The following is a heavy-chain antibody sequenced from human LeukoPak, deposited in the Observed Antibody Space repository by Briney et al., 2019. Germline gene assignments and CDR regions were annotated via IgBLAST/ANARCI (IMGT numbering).Heavy chain of an antibody. J-gene: IGHJ6*02. CDR3: AGYSSTFYFYYGMDL. V-gene: IGHV4-61*08. D-gene: IGHD2-2*01. CDR1: GGXVSSSDYY. Sequence: SETLSLTCTVSGGXVSSSDYYWSWIRQPPGKGLEWIGYIYYSGRTNYNPSLKSRVTISVDTSKNQFSLNLSSVTPADTAVYYCAGYSSTFYFYYGMDLWGQGTTVTVSS. CDR2: IYYSGRT.